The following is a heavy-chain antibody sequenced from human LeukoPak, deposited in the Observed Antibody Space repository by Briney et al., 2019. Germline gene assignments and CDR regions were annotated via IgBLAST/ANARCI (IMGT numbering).Heavy chain of an antibody. J-gene: IGHJ3*02. V-gene: IGHV2-5*02. D-gene: IGHD3-3*01. CDR1: GFSLSTSGVG. CDR3: AHRGPSYDFWSGYHDAFDI. Sequence: ESGPTLVNPTQTLTLTCTFSGFSLSTSGVGVSWIRQPPGKALEWLALIYWDDDKRYSPSLKSRLTITKDTSKNQVVLTMTNMDPVDTATYYCAHRGPSYDFWSGYHDAFDIWGQGTMVTVSS. CDR2: IYWDDDK.